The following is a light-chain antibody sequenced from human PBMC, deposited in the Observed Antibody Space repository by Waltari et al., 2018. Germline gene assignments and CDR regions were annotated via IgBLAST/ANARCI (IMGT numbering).Light chain of an antibody. CDR2: KAS. V-gene: IGKV1-5*03. Sequence: DIQMTQSPSTLSASVGDRVTITCRASQSISSWLAWYQQKPGKAPKPLIYKASSLESGVPSRFSGSGSGTEFTLTISSLQPDDFATYYCQHQRAFGQGTKVEIK. J-gene: IGKJ1*01. CDR3: QHQRA. CDR1: QSISSW.